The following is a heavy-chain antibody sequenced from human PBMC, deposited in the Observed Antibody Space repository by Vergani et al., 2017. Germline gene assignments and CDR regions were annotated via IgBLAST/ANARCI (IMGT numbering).Heavy chain of an antibody. J-gene: IGHJ3*02. Sequence: QVQLVQSGAEVKEPGASVKISCKASGYSFTTYYMHWVRQAPGQGLEWMGIFNPSADSTSYAQKFQDRVTMTSDTSTTTVYMELSSLRSEDTAVYYCAREGQKDDYSNYRDAFDIWGQGTMVTVSS. D-gene: IGHD4-11*01. V-gene: IGHV1-46*01. CDR2: FNPSADST. CDR3: AREGQKDDYSNYRDAFDI. CDR1: GYSFTTYY.